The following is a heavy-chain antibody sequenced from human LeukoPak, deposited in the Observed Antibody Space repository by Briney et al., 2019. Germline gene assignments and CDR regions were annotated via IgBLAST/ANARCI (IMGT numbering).Heavy chain of an antibody. D-gene: IGHD2-21*02. V-gene: IGHV3-21*01. CDR1: GFTFSSCS. Sequence: PGGSLRLSCAASGFTFSSCSMNWVRQAPGKGLEWVSSISSSSSYIYYADPVKGRLTISRDNAKNSLYLQMNSLRAEDTAVYYCATRVVVTAMGSFDYWGQGTLVTVSS. CDR2: ISSSSSYI. J-gene: IGHJ4*02. CDR3: ATRVVVTAMGSFDY.